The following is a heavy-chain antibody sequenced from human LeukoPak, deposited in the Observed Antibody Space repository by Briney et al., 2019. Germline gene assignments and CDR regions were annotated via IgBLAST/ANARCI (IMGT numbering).Heavy chain of an antibody. J-gene: IGHJ4*02. CDR3: AKALISSSTNFDY. CDR2: ISYDGSNK. CDR1: GFTFSSYG. D-gene: IGHD2-2*01. Sequence: GGSLRLSCAASGFTFSSYGMHWVRQAPGKGLEWVAVISYDGSNKYYADSVKGRFTISRDNSKNTLYLQMNSLRAEDTAVYYCAKALISSSTNFDYWGQGTLVTVSS. V-gene: IGHV3-30*18.